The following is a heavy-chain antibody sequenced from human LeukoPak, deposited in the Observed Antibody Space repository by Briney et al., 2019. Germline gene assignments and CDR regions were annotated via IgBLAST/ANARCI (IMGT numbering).Heavy chain of an antibody. D-gene: IGHD2-15*01. J-gene: IGHJ4*02. V-gene: IGHV3-74*01. CDR2: ISGDGTTT. CDR1: GFTFNNDW. CDR3: AGTWSFDY. Sequence: GGSLRLFCAVSGFTFNNDWMHWLPQAPGKGLLWVSRISGDGTTTNYADYVKGRFTISRDNAKNMLYLQMDSLRAEDTAVYYCAGTWSFDYWGQGTLVTVSS.